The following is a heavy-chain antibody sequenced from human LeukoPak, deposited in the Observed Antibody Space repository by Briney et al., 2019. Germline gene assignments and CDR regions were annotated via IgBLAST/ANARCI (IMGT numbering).Heavy chain of an antibody. CDR1: GGSISSSSYY. J-gene: IGHJ4*02. D-gene: IGHD2-2*01. CDR2: IYYSGSI. CDR3: ARLNWVVVPAATNPLFDY. V-gene: IGHV4-39*01. Sequence: PSETLSLTCTVSGGSISSSSYYWGWIRQPPGKGLEWIGSIYYSGSIYYNPSLKSRVTISVDTSKNQFSLKLSSVTAADTAVYYCARLNWVVVPAATNPLFDYWGQGTLVTVSS.